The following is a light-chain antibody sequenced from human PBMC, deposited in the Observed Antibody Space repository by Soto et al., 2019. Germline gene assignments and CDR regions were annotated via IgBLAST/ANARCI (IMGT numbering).Light chain of an antibody. V-gene: IGLV1-47*01. CDR1: SSNIGSNY. CDR3: AGWDDSLHVV. CDR2: RNN. J-gene: IGLJ2*01. Sequence: QSVLTQPPSASGAPGQRVTISCSGSSSNIGSNYVYWYQQLPGTAPKLLIHRNNQRPSGVPDRFSGSKSGTSASLAISGLRSEDEGDYYCAGWDDSLHVVFGGGTKLTV.